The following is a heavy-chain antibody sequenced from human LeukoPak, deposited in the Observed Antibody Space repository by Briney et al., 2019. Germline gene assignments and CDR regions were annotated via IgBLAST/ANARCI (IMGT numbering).Heavy chain of an antibody. V-gene: IGHV1-69*04. J-gene: IGHJ6*02. Sequence: ASVKVSCKASGGTFSSYAMSWVRQAPGQGLEWMGRIIPILGIANYAQKFQGRVTITADKSTSTAYMELSSLRSEDTAVYYCARATRYCSGGSCHYYYYGMDVWGQGTTVTVSS. D-gene: IGHD2-15*01. CDR1: GGTFSSYA. CDR3: ARATRYCSGGSCHYYYYGMDV. CDR2: IIPILGIA.